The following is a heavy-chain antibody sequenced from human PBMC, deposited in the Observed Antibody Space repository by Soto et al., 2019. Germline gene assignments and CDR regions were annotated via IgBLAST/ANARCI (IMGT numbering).Heavy chain of an antibody. J-gene: IGHJ4*02. V-gene: IGHV3-21*01. CDR3: PRADSIIIPAVSDI. D-gene: IGHD2-2*01. Sequence: GGSLRLSCTVSGFAFNNYGINWVRQAPGKGLEWVSSISKSDYTYYSDSVKGRFTISRDNAKNSVSLQMNTLRVEDTAVYYCPRADSIIIPAVSDIWGQGTLVTVSS. CDR1: GFAFNNYG. CDR2: ISKSDYT.